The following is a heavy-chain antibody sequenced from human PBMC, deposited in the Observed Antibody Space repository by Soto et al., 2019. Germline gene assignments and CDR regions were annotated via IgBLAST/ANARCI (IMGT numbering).Heavy chain of an antibody. D-gene: IGHD6-19*01. Sequence: QLQLQESGPGLVKPSETLSLTCTVSGASISSNNYWVWIRQPPGKGLEWIGSIHYSGNTYYNSSLDRRVTISLDTSKNQFSLKLTSVTAADPAVYYCARHDQWLIRLYYWGQGTLVTVSS. V-gene: IGHV4-39*01. CDR2: IHYSGNT. J-gene: IGHJ4*02. CDR3: ARHDQWLIRLYY. CDR1: GASISSNNY.